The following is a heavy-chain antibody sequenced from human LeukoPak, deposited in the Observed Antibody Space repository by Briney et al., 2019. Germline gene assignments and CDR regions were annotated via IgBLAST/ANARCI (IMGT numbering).Heavy chain of an antibody. CDR1: GGTFSSYA. Sequence: SVKVSCKASGGTFSSYAISWVRQAPGQGLEWMGGIIPIFGTANYAQKFQGRVTITTDESTSTAYMELSSLRSEDTAVYYCAGSSGYYYSAYFDYWGQGTLVAVSS. V-gene: IGHV1-69*05. CDR2: IIPIFGTA. CDR3: AGSSGYYYSAYFDY. J-gene: IGHJ4*02. D-gene: IGHD3-22*01.